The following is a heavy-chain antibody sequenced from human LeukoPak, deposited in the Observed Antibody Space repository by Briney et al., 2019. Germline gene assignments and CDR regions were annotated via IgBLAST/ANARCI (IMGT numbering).Heavy chain of an antibody. CDR2: INHSGST. Sequence: SETLSLTCAVYGGSFSGYYWSWIRQPPGKGLEWIGEINHSGSTNYNPSLKSRVNISVDTSKNQFSLQLSSVTAADTAVYYCARYGSGSSFDYWGQGTLVTVSS. CDR1: GGSFSGYY. D-gene: IGHD3-10*01. V-gene: IGHV4-34*01. CDR3: ARYGSGSSFDY. J-gene: IGHJ4*02.